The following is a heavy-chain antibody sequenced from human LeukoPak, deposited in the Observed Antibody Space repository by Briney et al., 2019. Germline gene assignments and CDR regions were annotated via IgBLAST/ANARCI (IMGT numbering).Heavy chain of an antibody. CDR2: INHSGST. CDR3: ARDRLVVVGWFDP. CDR1: GGSFSGYY. V-gene: IGHV4-34*01. Sequence: SETLSLTCAVYGGSFSGYYWSWIRQPPGKGLEWIGEINHSGSTNYNPSLKSRVTISVDTSKNQFSLKLSSVTAADTAVYYCARDRLVVVGWFDPWGQGTLVTVSS. J-gene: IGHJ5*02. D-gene: IGHD3-22*01.